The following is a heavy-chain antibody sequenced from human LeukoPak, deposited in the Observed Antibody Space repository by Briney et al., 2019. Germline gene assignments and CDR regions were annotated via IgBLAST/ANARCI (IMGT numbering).Heavy chain of an antibody. CDR2: INPNSGGT. V-gene: IGHV1-2*02. J-gene: IGHJ5*02. CDR1: GYTFTGYY. D-gene: IGHD3-3*01. Sequence: ASVKVSCKASGYTFTGYYMHWARQAPGQGLEWMGWINPNSGGTNYAQKFQGRVTMTRDTSISTAYMELSRLRSDDTAVYYCARGLEWLTRRHTWFDPWGQGTLVTVSS. CDR3: ARGLEWLTRRHTWFDP.